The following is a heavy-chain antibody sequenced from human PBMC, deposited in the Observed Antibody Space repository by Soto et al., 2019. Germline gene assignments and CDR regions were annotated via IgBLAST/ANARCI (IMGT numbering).Heavy chain of an antibody. CDR2: IYWDDDK. D-gene: IGHD3-9*01. CDR3: AHFDFNSSQFDP. J-gene: IGHJ5*02. Sequence: QITLKESGPALVKPTQTLTLTCSFSGFSLSTSGVGVGWIRQPPGKALEWLALIYWDDDKRYSPSLKRRLTITKDTSKNQVVLTMTNMDPVDTATYFCAHFDFNSSQFDPWGQGTLVTVSS. CDR1: GFSLSTSGVG. V-gene: IGHV2-5*02.